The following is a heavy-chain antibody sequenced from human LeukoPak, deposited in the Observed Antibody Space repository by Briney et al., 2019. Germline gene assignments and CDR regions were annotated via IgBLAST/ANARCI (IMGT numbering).Heavy chain of an antibody. CDR2: IKKDGSEK. J-gene: IGHJ6*03. Sequence: GGSLRLSCAASGFTFSSYWMSWVRQAPGKGLEWVANIKKDGSEKYYVDSVKGRFTISRDNFKNTVSLQLNGLGTEDAGVYYCTRDPAATVIDYMDVWGKGTTVTISS. CDR1: GFTFSSYW. CDR3: TRDPAATVIDYMDV. V-gene: IGHV3-7*01. D-gene: IGHD4-17*01.